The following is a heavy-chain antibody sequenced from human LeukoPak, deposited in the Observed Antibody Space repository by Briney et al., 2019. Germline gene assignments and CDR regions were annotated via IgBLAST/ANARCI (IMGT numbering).Heavy chain of an antibody. CDR1: GFTFSTYV. V-gene: IGHV3-23*01. J-gene: IGHJ4*02. CDR3: AKEGYSYGYVGY. CDR2: ISGSGGST. Sequence: GGSLRLSCAASGFTFSTYVVNWVRQAPGKGLEWVSAISGSGGSTYYADSVKGRFTISRDNSKNTLYLQMNSLRAEDTAVYYCAKEGYSYGYVGYWGQGTLVTVSS. D-gene: IGHD5-18*01.